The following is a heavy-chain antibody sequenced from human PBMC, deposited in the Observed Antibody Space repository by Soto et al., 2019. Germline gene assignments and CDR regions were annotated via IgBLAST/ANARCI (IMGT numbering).Heavy chain of an antibody. CDR3: ARQRTSVVSQASFDS. CDR1: GDSINNRSYY. Sequence: PSETLSLTCTVTGDSINNRSYYWGWIRQPPGKGLEWIGSIYYSGSTYNNPSLKSRVSMSVDTSKNQFSLKLRSVTAADTALYYCARQRTSVVSQASFDSWRQGSLVTVSS. D-gene: IGHD2-8*02. J-gene: IGHJ4*02. V-gene: IGHV4-39*01. CDR2: IYYSGST.